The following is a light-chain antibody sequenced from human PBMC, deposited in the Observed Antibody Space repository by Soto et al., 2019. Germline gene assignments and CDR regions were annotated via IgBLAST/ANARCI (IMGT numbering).Light chain of an antibody. CDR3: QSYGV. CDR1: SGSIASNY. Sequence: NFMLTQPPSVSESPGKTVTISCTRTSGSIASNYGQWYQQRPDSAPATLIYGDTLRPSGVPDRFSGSIDSSSNSASLTISGLQIEDEADYYCQSYGVFGGRTKLTVL. J-gene: IGLJ2*01. V-gene: IGLV6-57*04. CDR2: GDT.